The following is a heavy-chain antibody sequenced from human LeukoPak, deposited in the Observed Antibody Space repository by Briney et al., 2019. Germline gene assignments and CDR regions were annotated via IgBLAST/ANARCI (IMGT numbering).Heavy chain of an antibody. CDR1: GGSISSSSYY. D-gene: IGHD6-19*01. CDR3: ARDRAVSVYSSGWYDY. CDR2: IYYSGST. Sequence: PSETLSLTCTVSGGSISSSSYYWGWIRQPPGKGLEWIGSIYYSGSTYYNPSLKSRVTISVDTSKNQFSLKLSSVTAADTAVYYCARDRAVSVYSSGWYDYWGQGTLVTVSS. J-gene: IGHJ4*02. V-gene: IGHV4-39*07.